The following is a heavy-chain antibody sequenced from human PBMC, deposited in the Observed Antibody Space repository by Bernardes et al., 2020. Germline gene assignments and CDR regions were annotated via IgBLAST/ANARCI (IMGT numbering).Heavy chain of an antibody. Sequence: GGSLRLSCAASGFTFSSYSMNWVRQAPGKGLEWVSSISSSSRYIYYADSVKGRFTISRDNDKNSLYLQMNSLRAEDTAVYYCAKDAGGSPRVPWGQGTLVTGFS. D-gene: IGHD2-15*01. CDR2: ISSSSRYI. J-gene: IGHJ5*02. V-gene: IGHV3-21*01. CDR3: AKDAGGSPRVP. CDR1: GFTFSSYS.